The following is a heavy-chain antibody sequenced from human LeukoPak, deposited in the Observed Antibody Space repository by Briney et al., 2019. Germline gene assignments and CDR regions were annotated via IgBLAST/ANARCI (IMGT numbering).Heavy chain of an antibody. V-gene: IGHV1-2*02. Sequence: GASVKVSCKASGYTFTGYYMHWVRQAPGQGLEWMGWINPNSGGTNYAQKFQGRVTMTRDTSISTAYMELSRLRSDDTAVYYCARGGRYCSSTSCYGSAVPSWFDPWGQGTLVTVPS. CDR3: ARGGRYCSSTSCYGSAVPSWFDP. D-gene: IGHD2-2*01. J-gene: IGHJ5*02. CDR2: INPNSGGT. CDR1: GYTFTGYY.